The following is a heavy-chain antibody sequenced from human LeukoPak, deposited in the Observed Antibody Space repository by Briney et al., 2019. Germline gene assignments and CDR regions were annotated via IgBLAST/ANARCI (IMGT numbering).Heavy chain of an antibody. CDR3: ARGGIAAAGTDYYYGMDV. CDR2: IYYSGST. J-gene: IGHJ6*02. CDR1: GGSISSYY. D-gene: IGHD6-13*01. Sequence: SETLSLTCTVPGGSISSYYWSWIRQPPGKGLEWIGYIYYSGSTNYNPSLKSRVTISVDTSKNQFSLKLSSVTAADTAVYYCARGGIAAAGTDYYYGMDVWGQGTTVTVSS. V-gene: IGHV4-59*01.